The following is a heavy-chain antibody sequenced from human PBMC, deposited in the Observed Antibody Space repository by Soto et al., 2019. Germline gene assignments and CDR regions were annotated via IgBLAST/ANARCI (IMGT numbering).Heavy chain of an antibody. CDR1: GYTFSNYS. CDR3: ARLSSSSWFFEY. CDR2: ITAYKGNT. Sequence: ASVKVSCKASGYTFSNYSVTWVRQAPGQGLEWMGWITAYKGNTNYAQKFQGRVTMTTDPSTSTAYMELRSLTSDDTAVYYCARLSSSSWFFEYWGQGTLVTVSS. V-gene: IGHV1-18*01. D-gene: IGHD6-13*01. J-gene: IGHJ4*02.